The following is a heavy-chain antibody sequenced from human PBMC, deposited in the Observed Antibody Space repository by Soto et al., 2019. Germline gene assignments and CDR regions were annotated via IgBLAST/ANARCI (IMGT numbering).Heavy chain of an antibody. J-gene: IGHJ4*02. D-gene: IGHD2-21*01. CDR2: ISYDGNIK. V-gene: IGHV3-30-3*01. CDR1: GFTFSSYA. Sequence: QVQLVESGGGVVQPGESLRLSCAASGFTFSSYAMHWVRQAPGKGLEWVAVISYDGNIKYYADSVKGRFTIARDESKNTLYLLMSSLRDEDTAIYYCARAPYYGDKPFDYWGQGTLVTVSS. CDR3: ARAPYYGDKPFDY.